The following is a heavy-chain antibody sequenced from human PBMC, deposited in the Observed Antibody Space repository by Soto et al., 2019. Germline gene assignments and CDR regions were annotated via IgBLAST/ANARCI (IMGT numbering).Heavy chain of an antibody. CDR3: VRGNSGYGNFDY. CDR2: ISSDGRTT. D-gene: IGHD5-12*01. Sequence: PGWSLRLSCAASGFTLSGYWMHWVRQVPGKGLVWVSRISSDGRTTNYADSVGGRFTISRDNAKNTLYVQMNSLRAEDTAVYYCVRGNSGYGNFDYWGQGTLVTVSS. V-gene: IGHV3-74*01. CDR1: GFTLSGYW. J-gene: IGHJ4*02.